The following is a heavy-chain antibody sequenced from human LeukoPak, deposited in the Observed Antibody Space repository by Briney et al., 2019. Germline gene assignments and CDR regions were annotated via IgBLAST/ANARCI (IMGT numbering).Heavy chain of an antibody. CDR2: ISGSGGST. Sequence: PGGSLRLSCAASGFTFSSYAMSWVRQAPGKGLEWVSAISGSGGSTYYADSVKGRFTISRDNSKNTLYLQMNSLRAEDTAVYYCAKVPGGSGSKYYLDYWGQGTLVTVSS. CDR1: GFTFSSYA. V-gene: IGHV3-23*01. J-gene: IGHJ4*02. CDR3: AKVPGGSGSKYYLDY. D-gene: IGHD3-10*01.